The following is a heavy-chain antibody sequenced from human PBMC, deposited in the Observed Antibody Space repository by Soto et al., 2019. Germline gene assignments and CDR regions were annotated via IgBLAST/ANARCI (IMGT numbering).Heavy chain of an antibody. D-gene: IGHD3-10*01. CDR1: GGTFSSYA. Sequence: ASVKVSCKASGGTFSSYAISWVRQAPGQGLEWMGGIIPIFGTANYAQKFQGRVTITADESTSTAYMELSSLRSEDTAVYYCAWRLLETYGSGANYFDYWGQGTLVTVSS. CDR2: IIPIFGTA. V-gene: IGHV1-69*13. CDR3: AWRLLETYGSGANYFDY. J-gene: IGHJ4*02.